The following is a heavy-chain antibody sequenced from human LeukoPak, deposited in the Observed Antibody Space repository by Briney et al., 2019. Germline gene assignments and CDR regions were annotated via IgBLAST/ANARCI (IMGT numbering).Heavy chain of an antibody. V-gene: IGHV4-34*01. CDR2: INHSGST. CDR3: ARAAAAAFDI. J-gene: IGHJ3*02. CDR1: GGSFSGYY. D-gene: IGHD6-13*01. Sequence: PSETLSLTCAVYGGSFSGYYWSWIRQPPGKGLEWIGEINHSGSTNYNPSLKSRVTISVDTSKDQFSLKLSSVTAADTAVYYCARAAAAAFDIWGQGTMVTVPS.